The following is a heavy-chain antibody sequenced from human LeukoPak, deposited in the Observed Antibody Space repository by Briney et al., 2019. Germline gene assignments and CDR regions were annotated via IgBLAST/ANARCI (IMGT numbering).Heavy chain of an antibody. CDR2: IYSGGST. J-gene: IGHJ4*02. CDR3: VRVDDYGDYPYYFDS. V-gene: IGHV3-66*01. Sequence: GGSLRLSCAASGFTFFNAWMSWVRQAPGKGLEWVSVIYSGGSTYYADSVKGRFTISRDNSKNTVYLQMNSLRAEDTAVYYCVRVDDYGDYPYYFDSWGQGTLVTVSS. D-gene: IGHD4-17*01. CDR1: GFTFFNAW.